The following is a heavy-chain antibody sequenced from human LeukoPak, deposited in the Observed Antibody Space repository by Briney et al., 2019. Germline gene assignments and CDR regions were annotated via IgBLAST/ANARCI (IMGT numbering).Heavy chain of an antibody. CDR1: GFTFSSYA. CDR3: AREYSGSYYVAAFDV. V-gene: IGHV3-30-3*01. Sequence: GGSLRLSCAASGFTFSSYAMHWVRQAPGKGLEWVAVISYDGSNKYYADSVKGRFTISRDKSKNTLYLQMNSLRAEDTAVYYCAREYSGSYYVAAFDVWGQGTLVTVSS. CDR2: ISYDGSNK. J-gene: IGHJ3*01. D-gene: IGHD1-26*01.